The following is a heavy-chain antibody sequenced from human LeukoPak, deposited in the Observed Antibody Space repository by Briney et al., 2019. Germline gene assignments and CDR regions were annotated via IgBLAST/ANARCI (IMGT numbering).Heavy chain of an antibody. J-gene: IGHJ4*02. CDR2: IIPIFGTA. CDR3: ARWGSSGYPYYFDY. Sequence: SVKVSCKASGGTFSSYAISWVRQAPGQGPEWMGGIIPIFGTANYAQKFQGRVTITADESTSTVYMELSSLRSEDTAVYYCARWGSSGYPYYFDYWGQGTLVTVSS. D-gene: IGHD3-22*01. V-gene: IGHV1-69*13. CDR1: GGTFSSYA.